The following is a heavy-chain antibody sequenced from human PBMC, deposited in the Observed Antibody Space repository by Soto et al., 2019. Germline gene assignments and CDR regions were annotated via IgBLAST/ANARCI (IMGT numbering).Heavy chain of an antibody. J-gene: IGHJ3*02. Sequence: QVQLVQSGAEVKKPGASVKVSCKTSGYTFTSYDINWVRQATGQGLEWMGWMNPNSGNTAYAQKFQGXXXXXXTXXXXXAYXXXSSLRSEDTAVYYCARERSSGAFDIWGQGTMVTVSS. D-gene: IGHD1-26*01. CDR3: ARERSSGAFDI. CDR1: GYTFTSYD. V-gene: IGHV1-8*01. CDR2: MNPNSGNT.